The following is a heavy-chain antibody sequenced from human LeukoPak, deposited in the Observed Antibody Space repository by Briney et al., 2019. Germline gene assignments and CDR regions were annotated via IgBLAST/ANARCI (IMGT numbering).Heavy chain of an antibody. Sequence: ASVKVSCKASGYTFTSYAISWVRQAPGQGLEWMGGIIPIFGTANYAQKFQGRVTITTDESTSTAYMELSSLRSEDTAVYYCAREAEPSSSWYWKGSNWFDPWGQGTLVTVSS. CDR1: GYTFTSYA. CDR3: AREAEPSSSWYWKGSNWFDP. D-gene: IGHD6-13*01. CDR2: IIPIFGTA. V-gene: IGHV1-69*05. J-gene: IGHJ5*02.